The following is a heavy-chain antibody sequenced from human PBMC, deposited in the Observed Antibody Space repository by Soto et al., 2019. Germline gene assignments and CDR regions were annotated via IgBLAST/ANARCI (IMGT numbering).Heavy chain of an antibody. CDR2: IYYSGST. CDR1: GGSISSYY. CDR3: LCTAGYSYGPAGGWFDP. D-gene: IGHD5-18*01. Sequence: SETLSLTCTVSGGSISSYYWSWIRQPPGKGLEWIGYIYYSGSTNYNPSLKSRVTISVDTSKNQFSLKLSSVTAADTAVYYCLCTAGYSYGPAGGWFDPWGQGTLVTVSS. J-gene: IGHJ5*02. V-gene: IGHV4-59*01.